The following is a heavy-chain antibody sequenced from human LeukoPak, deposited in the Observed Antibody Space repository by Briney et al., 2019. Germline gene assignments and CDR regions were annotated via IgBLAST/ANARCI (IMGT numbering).Heavy chain of an antibody. CDR2: IYYSGST. J-gene: IGHJ6*03. V-gene: IGHV4-59*08. CDR1: GGSISSYY. CDR3: ARASDYYYMDV. Sequence: SETLSLTCTVSGGSISSYYWSWIRQPPGKGLEWIGYIYYSGSTNYNPSLKSRVTISVDTSKNQFSLKLSSVTAADTAVYYCARASDYYYMDVWGKGTTVTVSS.